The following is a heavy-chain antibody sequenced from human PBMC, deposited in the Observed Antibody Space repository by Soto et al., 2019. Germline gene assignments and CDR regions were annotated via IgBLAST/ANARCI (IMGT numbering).Heavy chain of an antibody. CDR3: AKKLHFGSGSYYFYFDY. Sequence: GSLRLSCAASGFTFSDYYMSWIRQAPGKGLEWISYISISSSYTNYADSVKGRFTISRDNSKNSLFLQMNSLRAEDTAVYYCAKKLHFGSGSYYFYFDYWGQGTLVTVSS. D-gene: IGHD3-10*01. J-gene: IGHJ4*02. CDR2: ISISSSYT. CDR1: GFTFSDYY. V-gene: IGHV3-11*03.